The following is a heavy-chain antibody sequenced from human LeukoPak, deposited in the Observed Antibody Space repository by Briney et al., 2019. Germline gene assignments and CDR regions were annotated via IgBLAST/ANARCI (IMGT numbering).Heavy chain of an antibody. Sequence: GGSLRLSCAASGFTFDDYAMHWVRQAPGKGLEWVSLISWDGGSTYYADSVKGRFTTSRDNSKNSLYLQMNSLRAEDTALYYCARARVTGTPRYYMDVWGKGTTVTVSS. V-gene: IGHV3-43D*03. CDR3: ARARVTGTPRYYMDV. D-gene: IGHD1-7*01. CDR2: ISWDGGST. CDR1: GFTFDDYA. J-gene: IGHJ6*03.